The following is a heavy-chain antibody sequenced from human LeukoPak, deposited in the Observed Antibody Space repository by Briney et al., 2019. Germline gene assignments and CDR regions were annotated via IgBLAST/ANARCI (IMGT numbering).Heavy chain of an antibody. J-gene: IGHJ3*02. CDR2: IIPIFCTA. D-gene: IGHD2-2*02. CDR3: ARARGPGYCSSTSCYTGNDAFDI. V-gene: IGHV1-69*01. CDR1: GGTFSSYA. Sequence: ASVKVSCKASGGTFSSYAISWVRQAPGQGLEWMGGIIPIFCTANYAQKFQGRVTITADESTSTAYMELSSLRSEDTAVYYCARARGPGYCSSTSCYTGNDAFDIWGQGTMVTVSS.